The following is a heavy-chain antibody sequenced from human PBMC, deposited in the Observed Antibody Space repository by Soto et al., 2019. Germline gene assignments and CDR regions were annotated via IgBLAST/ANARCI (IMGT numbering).Heavy chain of an antibody. CDR2: ISSSGSTI. D-gene: IGHD1-7*01. CDR3: ARDPHLNWNYGGENTTYGMDA. CDR1: GFTFSSYE. V-gene: IGHV3-48*03. Sequence: GGSLRLSCAASGFTFSSYEMNWVRQAPGKGLEWVSYISSSGSTIYYADSVKGRFTISRDNAKNSLYLQMNSLRAEDTAVYYCARDPHLNWNYGGENTTYGMDAWSQGNTVTVSS. J-gene: IGHJ6*02.